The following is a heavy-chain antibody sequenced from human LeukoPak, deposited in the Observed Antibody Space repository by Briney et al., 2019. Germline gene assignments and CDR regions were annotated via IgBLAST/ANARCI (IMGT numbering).Heavy chain of an antibody. CDR3: ARGNYYDSTFDY. V-gene: IGHV4-31*03. Sequence: SETLSLTRTVSGGSISSGGYYWSWIRQHPGKGLEWIGYIYYSGSTYYNPSLKSRVTISVDTSKNQFSLKLSSVTAADTAVYYCARGNYYDSTFDYWGQGTLVTVSS. J-gene: IGHJ4*02. D-gene: IGHD3-22*01. CDR1: GGSISSGGYY. CDR2: IYYSGST.